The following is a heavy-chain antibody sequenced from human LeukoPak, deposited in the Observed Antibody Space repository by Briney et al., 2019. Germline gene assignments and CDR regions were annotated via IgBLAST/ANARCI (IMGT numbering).Heavy chain of an antibody. CDR1: GGSFSGYY. J-gene: IGHJ5*02. Sequence: SETLSLTCAVYGGSFSGYYWSWIRQPPGKGLEWIGEINHSGSTNYNPSLKSRVTISVDTSKNQFSLKLSSVTAADTAVYYCARCSFGSTSFDPWGQGTLVTVSS. V-gene: IGHV4-34*01. D-gene: IGHD2-2*01. CDR3: ARCSFGSTSFDP. CDR2: INHSGST.